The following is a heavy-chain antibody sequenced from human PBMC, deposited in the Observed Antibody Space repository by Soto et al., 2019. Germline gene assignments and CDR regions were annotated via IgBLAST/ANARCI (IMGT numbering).Heavy chain of an antibody. Sequence: GGSLRLSCTASGFTFGDYAMSWFRQAPGKGLEWVGFIRSKAYGGTTEYAASVKGRFTISRDDSKSIAYLQMNSLKTEDTAVYYCPIEGYGKTNWFDPWGQGTLVTVSS. CDR3: PIEGYGKTNWFDP. V-gene: IGHV3-49*03. CDR2: IRSKAYGGTT. CDR1: GFTFGDYA. J-gene: IGHJ5*02. D-gene: IGHD6-13*01.